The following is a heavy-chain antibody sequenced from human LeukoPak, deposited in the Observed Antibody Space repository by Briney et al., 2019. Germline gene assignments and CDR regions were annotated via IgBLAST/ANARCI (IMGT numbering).Heavy chain of an antibody. CDR1: GGSFSGYY. V-gene: IGHV4-34*01. J-gene: IGHJ4*02. CDR3: ARDPRIVGATTEGFNY. D-gene: IGHD1-26*01. Sequence: SETLSLTCAVYGGSFSGYYWSWIRQPPGKGLEWIGEINHSGSTNYNPSLKSRVTISVDTSKNQFSLKLSSVTAADTAVYYCARDPRIVGATTEGFNYWGQGTLVTVSS. CDR2: INHSGST.